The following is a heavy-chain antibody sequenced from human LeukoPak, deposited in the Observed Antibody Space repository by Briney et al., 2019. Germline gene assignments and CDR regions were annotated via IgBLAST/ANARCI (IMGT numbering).Heavy chain of an antibody. D-gene: IGHD2-2*02. V-gene: IGHV3-21*01. CDR2: ISSSSSYI. CDR3: ARVGVVPAAIPVDGFDP. CDR1: GFTFSSYS. Sequence: GGSLRLSCAASGFTFSSYSMNWVRQAPGKGVEWVSSISSSSSYIYYADSVKGRFTISREKAKNSVYLQMNSLRAEDTAVYYCARVGVVPAAIPVDGFDPWGQGTLVTVSS. J-gene: IGHJ5*02.